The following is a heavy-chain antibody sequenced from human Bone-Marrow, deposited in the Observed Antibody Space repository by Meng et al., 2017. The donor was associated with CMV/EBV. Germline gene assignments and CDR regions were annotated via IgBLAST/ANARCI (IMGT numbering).Heavy chain of an antibody. V-gene: IGHV1-69*05. CDR1: GGTFSSYA. CDR3: ASKVFGVVIPRSIQTRYYYYYYGMAV. CDR2: IIPIFGTA. Sequence: SVKVSCKASGGTFSSYAISWVRQAPGQGREWMGGIIPIFGTANYAQKFQGRVTITTDESTSTAYMELSSLRSEDTAVYYCASKVFGVVIPRSIQTRYYYYYYGMAVWGQGPTVTCSS. J-gene: IGHJ6*01. D-gene: IGHD3-3*01.